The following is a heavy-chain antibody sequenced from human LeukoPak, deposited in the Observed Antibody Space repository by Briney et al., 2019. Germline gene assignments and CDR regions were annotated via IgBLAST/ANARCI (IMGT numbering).Heavy chain of an antibody. CDR1: GGSITSGTYY. J-gene: IGHJ4*02. CDR2: IHTSRST. V-gene: IGHV4-61*02. D-gene: IGHD1-26*01. Sequence: SQTLSLTCAVSGGSITSGTYYWTWIRQPAGKGLEWIGRIHTSRSTNYNPSLKSRVTISVDTSKNQFSLKLSSVTAADTAVYYCARDRGSQPFIDYWGQGTLVTVSS. CDR3: ARDRGSQPFIDY.